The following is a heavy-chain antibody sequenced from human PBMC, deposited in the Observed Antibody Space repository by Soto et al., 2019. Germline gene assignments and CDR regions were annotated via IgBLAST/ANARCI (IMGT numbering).Heavy chain of an antibody. J-gene: IGHJ6*02. CDR3: ARDRSSTLDGMDV. CDR2: IWYDGSNK. CDR1: GFTFSGYV. Sequence: GGSLSLSCSASGFTFSGYVMHLVRQAPGKGLEWVAVIWYDGSNKYYADSVKGRFTISRDNSKNTLYLQMNSLRAEDTAVYYCARDRSSTLDGMDVWGQGTTVTVSS. V-gene: IGHV3-33*01. D-gene: IGHD6-13*01.